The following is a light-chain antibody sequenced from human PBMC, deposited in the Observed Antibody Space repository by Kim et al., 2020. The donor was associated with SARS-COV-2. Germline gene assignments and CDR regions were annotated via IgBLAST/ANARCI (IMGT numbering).Light chain of an antibody. Sequence: LSAGERATLSGRASQSVSHNYLAWYQQKPGLAPRLLIYGASSRATGIPDRFSGSGSGTDFTLTISRVEPEDFAVYYCHQYGSSPTFGQGTRLEIK. CDR2: GAS. J-gene: IGKJ5*01. V-gene: IGKV3-20*01. CDR3: HQYGSSPT. CDR1: QSVSHNY.